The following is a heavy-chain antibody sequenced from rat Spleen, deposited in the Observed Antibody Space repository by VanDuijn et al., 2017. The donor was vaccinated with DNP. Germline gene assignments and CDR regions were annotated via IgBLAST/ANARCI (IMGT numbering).Heavy chain of an antibody. CDR1: GFTFSDFY. CDR3: VRWYNSGYYFDY. V-gene: IGHV5-22*01. CDR2: ITYDGGST. J-gene: IGHJ2*01. Sequence: EVQLVESGGGVVQPGGSLKLSCAASGFTFSDFYMGWVRQAPTKGLDLVAYITYDGGSTYYRDSVKGRFTIFRDNAKSTLYLQMNSLRSEDMATYYCVRWYNSGYYFDYWGQGVMVTVSS. D-gene: IGHD4-3*01.